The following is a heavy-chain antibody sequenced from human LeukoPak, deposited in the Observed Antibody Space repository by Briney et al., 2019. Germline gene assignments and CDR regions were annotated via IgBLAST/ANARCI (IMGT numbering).Heavy chain of an antibody. J-gene: IGHJ6*02. CDR3: ARHALYGDYYYYGMDV. D-gene: IGHD4-17*01. CDR1: GGSISSSSYY. V-gene: IGHV4-39*01. Sequence: SETLSLTCTVSGGSISSSSYYWGWIRQPPGKGLEWIGSIYYSGSTYYNPSLKSRVTISVDTSKNQFSLKLSSVTAADTAVYYCARHALYGDYYYYGMDVWGQGTTVTVSS. CDR2: IYYSGST.